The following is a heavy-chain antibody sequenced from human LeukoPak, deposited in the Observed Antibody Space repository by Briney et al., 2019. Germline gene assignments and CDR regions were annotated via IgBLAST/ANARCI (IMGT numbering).Heavy chain of an antibody. CDR1: GGSISSYY. CDR3: ARVNRAVAAALDY. V-gene: IGHV4-59*01. D-gene: IGHD6-13*01. CDR2: IYHSGST. J-gene: IGHJ4*02. Sequence: SETLSLTCTVSGGSISSYYWSWIRQSPGKGLEWIGYIYHSGSTNYNPSLKSRVTISVDTSKNQFSLKLGSVTAADTAVYYCARVNRAVAAALDYWGQGTLVTVSS.